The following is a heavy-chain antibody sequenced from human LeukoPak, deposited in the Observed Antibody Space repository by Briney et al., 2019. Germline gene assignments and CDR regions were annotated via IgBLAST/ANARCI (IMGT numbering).Heavy chain of an antibody. CDR1: GGSFSGYY. CDR3: ARDLHYYGSGIFDY. V-gene: IGHV4-34*01. Sequence: SETLSLTCAVYGGSFSGYYWSWLRQPPGKRLEWVGEINHSGSTNYNPSLKSRVTMSVDTSKNHFSLKLSSVTAADTAVYYCARDLHYYGSGIFDYWGQGTLVTVSS. D-gene: IGHD3-10*01. CDR2: INHSGST. J-gene: IGHJ4*02.